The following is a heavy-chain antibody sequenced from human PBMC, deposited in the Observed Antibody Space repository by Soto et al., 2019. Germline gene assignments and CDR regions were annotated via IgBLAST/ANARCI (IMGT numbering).Heavy chain of an antibody. CDR2: ISYDGSNK. V-gene: IGHV3-30-3*01. J-gene: IGHJ6*02. D-gene: IGHD2-21*02. CDR1: X. CDR3: ARVTSIYYYYGMDV. Sequence: XMHWVRQAPGKGLEWVAVISYDGSNKYYADSVKGRFTISRDNSKNTLYLQMNSLRAEDTAVYYCARVTSIYYYYGMDVWGQGTTVTVSS.